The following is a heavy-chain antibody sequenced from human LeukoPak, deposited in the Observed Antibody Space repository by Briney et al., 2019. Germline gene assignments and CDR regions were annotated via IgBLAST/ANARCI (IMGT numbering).Heavy chain of an antibody. CDR2: ISSSSSGT. J-gene: IGHJ4*02. Sequence: PGGSLRLSCAASGFTFSNYAMSWVRQAPGKGLEWVSAISSSSSGTYYPASVRGRFTISRDNSKNMLYLQMSMLRAEDTAVYSCAKVVNSGYYYYFDYWGQGTLVTVSA. D-gene: IGHD3-22*01. CDR3: AKVVNSGYYYYFDY. V-gene: IGHV3-23*01. CDR1: GFTFSNYA.